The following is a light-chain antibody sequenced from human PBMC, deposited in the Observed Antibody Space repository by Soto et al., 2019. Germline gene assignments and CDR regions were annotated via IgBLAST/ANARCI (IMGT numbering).Light chain of an antibody. Sequence: EIVMTQSPATLSVSPGERATLSCRASQSVSSNFAWYQQRPAQAPRLLIYDVSTRATGVPTRFSGSGSGTEFTLNFSSLQSEDFAVYYCQQYHDWPLTFGGGTRVEIK. V-gene: IGKV3D-15*01. CDR3: QQYHDWPLT. J-gene: IGKJ4*01. CDR1: QSVSSN. CDR2: DVS.